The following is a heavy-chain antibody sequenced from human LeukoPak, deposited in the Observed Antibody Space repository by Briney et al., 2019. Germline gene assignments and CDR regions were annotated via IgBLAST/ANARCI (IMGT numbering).Heavy chain of an antibody. J-gene: IGHJ5*02. V-gene: IGHV4-39*07. CDR2: IYYSGST. CDR3: ASEGVGATLPLFDP. CDR1: GGPISSSSYY. Sequence: PSETLSLTCTVSGGPISSSSYYWGWIRQPPGKGLEWIGSIYYSGSTYYNPSLKSRVTISVDTSKNQFSLKLSSVTAADTAVYYCASEGVGATLPLFDPWGQGTLVTVSS. D-gene: IGHD1-26*01.